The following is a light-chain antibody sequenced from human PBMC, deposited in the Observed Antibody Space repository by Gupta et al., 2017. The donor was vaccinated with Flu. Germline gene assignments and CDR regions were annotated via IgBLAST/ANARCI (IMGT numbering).Light chain of an antibody. J-gene: IGLJ2*01. CDR3: AALDDSLNGPV. CDR2: SNN. Sequence: VLTQPPSASGTPGQRVTISCSGSNSNIGSSSVNWYQQFPRTAPRLLIYSNNRRPSGVPDRFSGSKSGPSASLAISGLQAEDEADYYCAALDDSLNGPVFGGGTRVTVL. V-gene: IGLV1-44*01. CDR1: NSNIGSSS.